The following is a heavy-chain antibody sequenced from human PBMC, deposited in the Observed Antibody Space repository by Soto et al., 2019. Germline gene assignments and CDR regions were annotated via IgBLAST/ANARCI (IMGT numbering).Heavy chain of an antibody. CDR1: GFRFSSYG. D-gene: IGHD3-22*01. CDR2: ISSDSSNT. V-gene: IGHV3-30*03. Sequence: GGSLRLSCRTSGFRFSSYGMHWVRQAPGKGPEWVAFISSDSSNTEYVDSVKGRLTVSRDNSKNSLYLQMNSLRAEDTAVYYCARVLKPDSSGYYFLFDYWGQGTLVTVSS. J-gene: IGHJ4*02. CDR3: ARVLKPDSSGYYFLFDY.